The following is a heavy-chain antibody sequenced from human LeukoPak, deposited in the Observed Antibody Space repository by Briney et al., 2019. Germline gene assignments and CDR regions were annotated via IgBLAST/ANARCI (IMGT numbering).Heavy chain of an antibody. J-gene: IGHJ5*02. D-gene: IGHD6-13*01. CDR2: INHTGAT. CDR1: GDSFSDYY. V-gene: IGHV4-34*01. CDR3: ARGRKVYCSSVSRPGWLDP. Sequence: SETLSLTCDVSGDSFSDYYWTWVRQSPGKGLEWIGEINHTGATNYKSSLKSRVTMSVDTSKKQFSLKLTSATAADTAVYFCARGRKVYCSSVSRPGWLDPWGQGTLVTVSS.